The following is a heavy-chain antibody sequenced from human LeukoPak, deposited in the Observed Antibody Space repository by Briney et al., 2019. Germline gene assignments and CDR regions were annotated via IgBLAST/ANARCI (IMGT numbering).Heavy chain of an antibody. Sequence: SETLSLTCTVSGGSISSYYWSWIRQPPGKGLQWIGYISDSGSTNYNPSLQSRVTISVDTSKNQFSLKLISVTAADTAVFYCTKVGPTGAFDIWGQGTMVTVSS. J-gene: IGHJ3*02. CDR3: TKVGPTGAFDI. D-gene: IGHD1-26*01. CDR2: ISDSGST. V-gene: IGHV4-59*01. CDR1: GGSISSYY.